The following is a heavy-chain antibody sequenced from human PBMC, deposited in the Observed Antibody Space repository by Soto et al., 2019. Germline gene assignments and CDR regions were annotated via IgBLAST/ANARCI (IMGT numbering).Heavy chain of an antibody. Sequence: TSETLSLTCTVSGGSISSGGYYWSWIRQHPGKGLEWIGYIYYGGSTYYNPSLKSRVTISVDTSKNQFSLKLSSVTAADTAVYYCARDLLVRGVIGLREYYYYGMDVWGQGTTVTVSS. CDR1: GGSISSGGYY. D-gene: IGHD3-10*01. CDR3: ARDLLVRGVIGLREYYYYGMDV. J-gene: IGHJ6*02. CDR2: IYYGGST. V-gene: IGHV4-31*03.